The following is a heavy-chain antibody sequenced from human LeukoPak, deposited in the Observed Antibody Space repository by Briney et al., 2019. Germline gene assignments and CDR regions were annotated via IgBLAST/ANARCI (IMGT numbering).Heavy chain of an antibody. Sequence: GGSLRLSCAAPGFTFSSYAMSWVRQAPGKGLEWVSAISGSGGSTYYADSVKGRFTISRDNSKNTLYLQMNSLRVEDTAVYYCAKGPPVVVVAATRDRWFDPWGQGTLVTVSS. V-gene: IGHV3-23*01. J-gene: IGHJ5*02. CDR1: GFTFSSYA. D-gene: IGHD2-15*01. CDR3: AKGPPVVVVAATRDRWFDP. CDR2: ISGSGGST.